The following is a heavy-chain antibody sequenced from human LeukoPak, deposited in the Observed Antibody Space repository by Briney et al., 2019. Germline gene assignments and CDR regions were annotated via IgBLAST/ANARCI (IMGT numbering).Heavy chain of an antibody. D-gene: IGHD3-16*01. CDR3: VALGQ. CDR2: MNPNSGNT. Sequence: SVKXSCKASGYTFTNYDINWVRQATGQGLEWMGWMNPNSGNTGYAQKFQDRVTITRNTSIRTAYMELSSLRSEDTAVYYCVALGQWGQGTLVTVSS. V-gene: IGHV1-8*03. CDR1: GYTFTNYD. J-gene: IGHJ4*02.